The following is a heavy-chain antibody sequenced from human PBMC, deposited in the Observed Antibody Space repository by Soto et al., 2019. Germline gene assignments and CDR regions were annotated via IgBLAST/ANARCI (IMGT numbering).Heavy chain of an antibody. J-gene: IGHJ4*02. CDR1: GGSISGNY. CDR2: ISSNGNT. CDR3: AREVWVAGLVYYFDF. D-gene: IGHD6-19*01. V-gene: IGHV4-4*07. Sequence: PSETLSLTCTVSGGSISGNYLTWIRQPVGSGLEWIGRISSNGNTNYNPSLRGRVTMSIDTSKNPLSLKLNSVTASDTAVYYCAREVWVAGLVYYFDFWGQGTLVTVSS.